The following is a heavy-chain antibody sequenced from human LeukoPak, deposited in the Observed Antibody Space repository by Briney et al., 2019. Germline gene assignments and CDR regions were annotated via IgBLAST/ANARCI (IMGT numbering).Heavy chain of an antibody. CDR2: ISGSGGST. CDR3: ARVFAVGGSYPSGFDY. J-gene: IGHJ4*02. V-gene: IGHV3-23*01. Sequence: GGSLRPSCAASGFTFSSYGMSWVRQAPAKGLEWVSAISGSGGSTYYADSVKGRFTISRDNSKNTLYLQMNSLRAEDMAVYYCARVFAVGGSYPSGFDYWGQGTLVTVSS. D-gene: IGHD1-26*01. CDR1: GFTFSSYG.